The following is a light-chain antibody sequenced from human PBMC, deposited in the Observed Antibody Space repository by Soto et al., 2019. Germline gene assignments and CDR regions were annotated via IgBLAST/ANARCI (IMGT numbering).Light chain of an antibody. CDR3: QQYGSSPFT. CDR1: QSVSSSY. J-gene: IGKJ3*01. CDR2: GAS. Sequence: ESVLTQSPGTLSMSPGERATLSCRASQSVSSSYSAWYQQKPGQAPMLLIYGASSRATGIPDRFSGSGSGTDFTLTISRLEPEDFAVYYCQQYGSSPFTFGTGTKVDIK. V-gene: IGKV3-20*01.